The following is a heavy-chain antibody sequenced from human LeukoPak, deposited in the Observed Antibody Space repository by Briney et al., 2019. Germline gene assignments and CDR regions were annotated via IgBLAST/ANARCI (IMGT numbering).Heavy chain of an antibody. Sequence: GASVTVSCKASGYTFTSYGISWVRQAPGQGLEWMGWISAYNGNTNYAQKLQGRVTMTTDTSTSTAYMELRSLRSDDTAVYYSARMVAYCTNGVCFGDYYYYGMDVWGQGTTVTVSS. CDR1: GYTFTSYG. V-gene: IGHV1-18*01. J-gene: IGHJ6*02. CDR3: ARMVAYCTNGVCFGDYYYYGMDV. CDR2: ISAYNGNT. D-gene: IGHD2-8*01.